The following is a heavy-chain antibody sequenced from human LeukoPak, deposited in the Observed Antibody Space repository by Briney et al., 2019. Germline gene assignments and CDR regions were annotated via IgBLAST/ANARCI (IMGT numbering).Heavy chain of an antibody. CDR3: ARAGGSIKPFDY. J-gene: IGHJ4*02. D-gene: IGHD2-2*01. V-gene: IGHV3-53*01. CDR1: GFTVSSNY. CDR2: IYSGGTT. Sequence: GGSLRLSCAASGFTVSSNYMNWVRQAPGKGLEWVSVIYSGGTTYYADSVKGRFTISRDNSENTLYLQMNTLRAEDTAVCYCARAGGSIKPFDYWGQGTLVTVSS.